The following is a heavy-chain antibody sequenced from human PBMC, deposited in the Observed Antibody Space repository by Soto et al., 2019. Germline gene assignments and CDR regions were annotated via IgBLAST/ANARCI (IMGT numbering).Heavy chain of an antibody. J-gene: IGHJ6*03. CDR3: AKDLSLGSYYMDV. V-gene: IGHV3-30*18. Sequence: PGGSLRLSCAASGFTFSSYGMHWVRQAPGKGLEWVAVISYDGSNKYYADSVKGRFTISRDNSKNTLYLQMNSLRAEDTAVYYCAKDLSLGSYYMDVWGKGTTVTVSS. D-gene: IGHD3-16*02. CDR2: ISYDGSNK. CDR1: GFTFSSYG.